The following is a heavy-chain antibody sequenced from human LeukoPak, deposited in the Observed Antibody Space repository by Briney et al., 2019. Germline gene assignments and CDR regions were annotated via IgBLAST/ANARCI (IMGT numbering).Heavy chain of an antibody. D-gene: IGHD3-22*01. CDR1: GYSFTSYG. CDR2: ISAYNGNT. V-gene: IGHV1-18*01. J-gene: IGHJ4*02. CDR3: ARDGPDSYDSSGSHY. Sequence: GESLKISCKSSGYSFTSYGISWVRQAPGQGLEWMGWISAYNGNTNYAQKLQGRVTMTTDTSTSTAYMELRSLRSDDTAVYYCARDGPDSYDSSGSHYWGQGTLVTVSS.